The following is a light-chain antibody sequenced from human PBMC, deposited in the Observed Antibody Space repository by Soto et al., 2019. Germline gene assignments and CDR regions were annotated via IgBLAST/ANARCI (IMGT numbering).Light chain of an antibody. J-gene: IGKJ1*01. CDR2: KAS. Sequence: DIQMTQSPSTLSGSVGDRVTITCRASQTISSWLAWYQQKPGKAPKHLIYKASTLKSGVPSRFSGSGSGTEFTLTISSLQPDDFATYYCQHYNSYSEAFGQGTKVEL. CDR3: QHYNSYSEA. V-gene: IGKV1-5*03. CDR1: QTISSW.